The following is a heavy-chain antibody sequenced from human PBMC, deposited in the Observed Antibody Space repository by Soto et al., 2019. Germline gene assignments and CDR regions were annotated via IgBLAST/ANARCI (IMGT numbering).Heavy chain of an antibody. V-gene: IGHV3-11*01. CDR2: ISGSGTII. CDR1: GFDFSDFY. Sequence: QVHVVQSGGGLVKPGGSLRLSCAASGFDFSDFYMSWIRQAPGKGLEWVAYISGSGTIIFYSVSVKGRFSISRVDPNNSVFLQIDSLIVDDTAVYYCARESRKSPTHGMDVWGQGTTVTVSS. CDR3: ARESRKSPTHGMDV. J-gene: IGHJ6*02.